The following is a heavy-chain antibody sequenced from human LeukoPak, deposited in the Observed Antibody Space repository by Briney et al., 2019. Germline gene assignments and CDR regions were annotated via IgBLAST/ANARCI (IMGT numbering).Heavy chain of an antibody. V-gene: IGHV4-31*03. D-gene: IGHD2-2*01. CDR1: GGSISSGGYY. J-gene: IGHJ6*02. CDR3: ARAAVVPAAMDGMDV. Sequence: PSETLSLTCTVSGGSISSGGYYWSWIRQHPGKGLEWIGYIYYSGSTYYNPSRKSRVTISVDTSKNQFSLKLSSVTAADTAVYYCARAAVVPAAMDGMDVWGQGTTVTVSS. CDR2: IYYSGST.